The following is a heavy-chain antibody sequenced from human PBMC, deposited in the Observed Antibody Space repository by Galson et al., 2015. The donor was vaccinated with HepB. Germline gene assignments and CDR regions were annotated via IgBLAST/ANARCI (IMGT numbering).Heavy chain of an antibody. V-gene: IGHV4-34*01. CDR3: ARFRQLVRGVIIPFDP. CDR1: GGSFSGYY. D-gene: IGHD3-10*01. J-gene: IGHJ5*02. Sequence: SETLSLTCAVYGGSFSGYYWSWIRQPPGKGLEWIGEINHSGSTNYNPSLKSRVTISVDTSKNQFSLKLSSVTAADTAVYYCARFRQLVRGVIIPFDPWGQGTLVTVSS. CDR2: INHSGST.